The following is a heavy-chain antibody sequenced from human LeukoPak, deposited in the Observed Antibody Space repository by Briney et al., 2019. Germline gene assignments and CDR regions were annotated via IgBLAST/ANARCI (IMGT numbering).Heavy chain of an antibody. CDR3: AKSKYSSSWFPLA. Sequence: PGGSLRLSCAASGFTFSSYAMSWVRQAPGKGLEWVSAISGSGGSTYYADSVKGRFTISRDNSKNTLYLQMNSLRAEDTGVYYCAKSKYSSSWFPLAWGQGTLVTVSS. CDR1: GFTFSSYA. CDR2: ISGSGGST. V-gene: IGHV3-23*01. J-gene: IGHJ5*02. D-gene: IGHD6-13*01.